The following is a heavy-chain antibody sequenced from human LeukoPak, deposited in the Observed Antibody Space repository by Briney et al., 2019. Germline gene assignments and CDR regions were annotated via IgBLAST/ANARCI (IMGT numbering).Heavy chain of an antibody. J-gene: IGHJ6*03. CDR2: FDPEDGET. Sequence: ASVKVSCKVSGYTLTELSMHWVRQAPGKGLEWMGGFDPEDGETIYAQKFQGRVTMTEDTSTDTAYMELSSLRFEDTAVYYCATVQEAKSPHSGSLLGHYYYMDVWGKGTTVTVSS. V-gene: IGHV1-24*01. D-gene: IGHD1-26*01. CDR1: GYTLTELS. CDR3: ATVQEAKSPHSGSLLGHYYYMDV.